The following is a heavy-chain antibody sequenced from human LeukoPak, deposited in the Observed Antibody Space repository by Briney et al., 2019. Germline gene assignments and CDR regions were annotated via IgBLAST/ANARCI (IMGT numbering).Heavy chain of an antibody. Sequence: GGSLRLPCAASGFTFSSYAMSWVRQAPGKGLEWVSAISGSGGSTYYADSVKGRFTISRDNSKNTLYLQMNSLRAEDTAVYYCAKGGYCSSTSCYGDWFDPWGQGTLVTVSS. V-gene: IGHV3-23*01. D-gene: IGHD2-2*01. CDR2: ISGSGGST. CDR3: AKGGYCSSTSCYGDWFDP. CDR1: GFTFSSYA. J-gene: IGHJ5*02.